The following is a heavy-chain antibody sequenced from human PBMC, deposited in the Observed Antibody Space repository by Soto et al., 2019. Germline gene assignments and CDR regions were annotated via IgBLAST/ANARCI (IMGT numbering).Heavy chain of an antibody. Sequence: GGSLRLSCAGSGFTFSSNWMSWVRQAPGKGLEWVANIRKDGSEIYYLDSVKGRFTISRDNAKNSLYLQMNSLRSEDTAVYFCGRVGCITVFGVGNWYFDXWGRGTLVTVSX. CDR1: GFTFSSNW. J-gene: IGHJ2*01. CDR2: IRKDGSEI. CDR3: GRVGCITVFGVGNWYFDX. D-gene: IGHD3-3*01. V-gene: IGHV3-7*03.